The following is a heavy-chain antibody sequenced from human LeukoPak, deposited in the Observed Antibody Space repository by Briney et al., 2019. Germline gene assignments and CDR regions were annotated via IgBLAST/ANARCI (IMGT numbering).Heavy chain of an antibody. J-gene: IGHJ3*02. V-gene: IGHV3-74*01. D-gene: IGHD5-12*01. CDR2: INTDGSST. CDR1: GFTFSSYG. Sequence: GGSLRLSCAASGFTFSSYGMHWVRQGPGKGLVWVSRINTDGSSTSNADSVKGRFTISRDNDKNTLYLQMNGLRAEDTAVYYCARDYLCAFDIWGQGTMVTVSS. CDR3: ARDYLCAFDI.